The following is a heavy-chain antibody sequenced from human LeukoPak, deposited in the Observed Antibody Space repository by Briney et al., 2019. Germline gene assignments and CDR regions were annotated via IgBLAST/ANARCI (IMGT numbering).Heavy chain of an antibody. CDR1: GYTFTGYY. Sequence: GDSVKVSCKTSGYTFTGYYVHWVRQAPGQGLEWMGWINPNSGGTNYAQKFQGRVTMTRDTSISTAYMEVSRLRSDDTAMFYCARATGSVDYYYMDVWGKGTTITVSS. CDR3: ARATGSVDYYYMDV. V-gene: IGHV1-2*02. CDR2: INPNSGGT. J-gene: IGHJ6*03. D-gene: IGHD1-1*01.